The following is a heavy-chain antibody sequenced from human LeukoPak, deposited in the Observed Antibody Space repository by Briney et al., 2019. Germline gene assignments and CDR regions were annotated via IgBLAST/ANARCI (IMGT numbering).Heavy chain of an antibody. Sequence: GGSLRLSCAVSGFTVSDFTMHWVRRAPGKGLEWVAVIYDGGSKHHADSVKGRFTISRDNSNDALYLQMNSLKTEDTAIYYCASWTHSGHEWQNGGAFDTWGQGTVATVSS. V-gene: IGHV3-30-3*01. CDR1: GFTVSDFT. J-gene: IGHJ3*02. CDR3: ASWTHSGHEWQNGGAFDT. D-gene: IGHD5-12*01. CDR2: IYDGGSK.